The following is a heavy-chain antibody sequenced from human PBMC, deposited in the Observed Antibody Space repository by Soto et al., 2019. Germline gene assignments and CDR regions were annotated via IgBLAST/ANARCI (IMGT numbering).Heavy chain of an antibody. V-gene: IGHV4-31*03. CDR3: ARGNEKRITIFGVVEGFDY. Sequence: QVQLQESGPGLMKPSQTLSLTCTVSGGSISSGGYYWSWIRQHPGKGLEWIGYIYYSGSTYYNPSLKSRVTISVDTSKNQFSLKLSSVTAADTAVYYCARGNEKRITIFGVVEGFDYWGQGTLVTVSS. CDR1: GGSISSGGYY. CDR2: IYYSGST. J-gene: IGHJ4*02. D-gene: IGHD3-3*01.